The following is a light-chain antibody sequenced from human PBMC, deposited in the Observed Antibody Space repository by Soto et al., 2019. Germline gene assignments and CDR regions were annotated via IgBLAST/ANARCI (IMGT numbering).Light chain of an antibody. CDR1: QSVSSSY. Sequence: EIVLPQSPGTLSLSPGERATLSCRASQSVSSSYLAWYQQKPGQAPRLLIYGASSRATGIPDRFSGSGSGTDCPLTISRLEPEDFAVYYCQQYGSSPRTFGGGTKVEI. CDR3: QQYGSSPRT. J-gene: IGKJ4*01. V-gene: IGKV3-20*01. CDR2: GAS.